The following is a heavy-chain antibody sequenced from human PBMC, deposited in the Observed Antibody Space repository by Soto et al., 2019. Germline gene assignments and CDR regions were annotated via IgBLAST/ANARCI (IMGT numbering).Heavy chain of an antibody. CDR2: IFYSGSA. Sequence: PSETLSLTCIVSGGPIRDFYWSWIRQPPGKGLEWIGYIFYSGSANYNPSLKSRVTISVDTSKNHFSLKLRSVTATDTAVYYCARIKRGYTYGSILDFWGQGTQVTVSS. CDR1: GGPIRDFY. D-gene: IGHD5-18*01. J-gene: IGHJ4*02. CDR3: ARIKRGYTYGSILDF. V-gene: IGHV4-59*01.